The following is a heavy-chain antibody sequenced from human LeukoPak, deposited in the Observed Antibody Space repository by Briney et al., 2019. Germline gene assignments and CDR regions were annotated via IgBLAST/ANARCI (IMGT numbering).Heavy chain of an antibody. CDR3: TRAATGEAFDL. Sequence: SETLSLTCAVSGGSISSSDYTWNWTRQPPGKGLEWIGYIDRSGSAYYNPSLKSRVTITVDRSKNRFSLKLSSGTAADTAVYYCTRAATGEAFDLWGQGTLVTVSS. D-gene: IGHD7-27*01. J-gene: IGHJ3*01. CDR1: GGSISSSDYT. CDR2: IDRSGSA. V-gene: IGHV4-30-2*01.